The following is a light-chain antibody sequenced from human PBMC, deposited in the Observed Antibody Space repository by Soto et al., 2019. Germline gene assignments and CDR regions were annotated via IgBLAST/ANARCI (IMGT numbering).Light chain of an antibody. CDR2: EVS. Sequence: QSALTQPASVSGTPGQSITISCTGTDSDVGGYNYVSWYQQYPDKAPKLMIYEVSNRPSGVSNRFSGSKSGNTASLTISGLQTEDEADYYCNSYSGTTSSNVFGSGTKVTVL. CDR3: NSYSGTTSSNV. J-gene: IGLJ1*01. CDR1: DSDVGGYNY. V-gene: IGLV2-14*01.